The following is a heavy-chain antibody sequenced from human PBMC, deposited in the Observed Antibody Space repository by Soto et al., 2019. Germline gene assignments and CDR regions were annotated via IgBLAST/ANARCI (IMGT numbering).Heavy chain of an antibody. Sequence: EVQLVESGGGLVQPGGSLRLSCAASGFTFSSYWMSWVRQAPGKGLEWVANIKQDGSEKYYVDSVKGRFTISRDNAKNSLYLQMNSLRAEDTAVYYCARVPTSSSWYRSDYWGQGTLVTVSS. CDR3: ARVPTSSSWYRSDY. V-gene: IGHV3-7*01. CDR1: GFTFSSYW. D-gene: IGHD6-13*01. J-gene: IGHJ4*02. CDR2: IKQDGSEK.